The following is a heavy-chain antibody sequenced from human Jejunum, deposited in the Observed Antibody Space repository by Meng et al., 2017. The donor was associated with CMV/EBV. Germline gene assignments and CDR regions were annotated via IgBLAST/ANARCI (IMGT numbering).Heavy chain of an antibody. CDR1: GFPFNSHG. V-gene: IGHV3-23*01. CDR3: AKGHSIGYNYLDS. D-gene: IGHD6-19*01. CDR2: IRGGGGGT. Sequence: SGFPFNSHGMNWVRQAPGKGLEWVSAIRGGGGGTYYADSVKGRFTFSRDNSETTLFLQMNSLRAEDTAVYYCAKGHSIGYNYLDSWGQGTLVTVSS. J-gene: IGHJ4*02.